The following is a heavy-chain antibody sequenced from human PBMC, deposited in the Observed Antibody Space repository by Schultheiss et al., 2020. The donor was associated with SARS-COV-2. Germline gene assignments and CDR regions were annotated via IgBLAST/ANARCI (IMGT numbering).Heavy chain of an antibody. CDR3: ARVAISSSFQYQFDS. Sequence: SETLSLTCTVSGGSISNYYWSWIRQPPGKGLEWIGYIYHSGRTNYSPSLKSRVTMSVDTSKNQFSLELASVTAADTAVYYCARVAISSSFQYQFDSWSQGTLVTVSS. CDR2: IYHSGRT. D-gene: IGHD2-2*01. V-gene: IGHV4-59*01. J-gene: IGHJ4*02. CDR1: GGSISNYY.